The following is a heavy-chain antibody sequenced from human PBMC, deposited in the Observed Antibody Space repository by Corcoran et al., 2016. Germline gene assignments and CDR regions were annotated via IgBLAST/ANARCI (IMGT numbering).Heavy chain of an antibody. J-gene: IGHJ4*02. D-gene: IGHD3-3*01. CDR1: GFTFSRYW. CDR3: ARSERFTLF. V-gene: IGHV3-7*01. CDR2: IKEDGSEK. Sequence: EVQLAESGGGLVEPGRSLRLSCAASGFTFSRYWMGWVRQAPGEGLEWVANIKEDGSEKNYVDSVKGRFTISRDNAKNSLYLQMNSLRAEDTALYYCARSERFTLFWGQGTLVTVSS.